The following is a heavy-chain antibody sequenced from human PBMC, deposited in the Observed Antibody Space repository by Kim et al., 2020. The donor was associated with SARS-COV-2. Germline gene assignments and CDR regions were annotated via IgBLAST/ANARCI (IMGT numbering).Heavy chain of an antibody. CDR1: GGSISSSSYY. CDR3: ARHLDYYGSGSQNFDY. J-gene: IGHJ4*02. D-gene: IGHD3-10*01. CDR2: IYYSGST. V-gene: IGHV4-39*01. Sequence: SETLSLTCTVSGGSISSSSYYWGWIRQPPGKGLEWIGSIYYSGSTYYNPSLKSRVTISVDTSKNQFSLKLSSVTAADTAVYYCARHLDYYGSGSQNFDYWGQGTLVTVSS.